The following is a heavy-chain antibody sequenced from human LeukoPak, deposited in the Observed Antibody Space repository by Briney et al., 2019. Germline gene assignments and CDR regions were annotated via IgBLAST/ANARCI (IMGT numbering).Heavy chain of an antibody. Sequence: GALRLSCAASGFTFSSYGMHWVRQAPGKGLQWVSVISYDGSNKYYADSVKGRFTISRDNSKNTLYLQMNSLRAEDTAVYYCARDPSFITMVRGVSFDYWGQGTLVTVSS. J-gene: IGHJ4*02. CDR3: ARDPSFITMVRGVSFDY. CDR2: ISYDGSNK. D-gene: IGHD3-10*01. V-gene: IGHV3-30*03. CDR1: GFTFSSYG.